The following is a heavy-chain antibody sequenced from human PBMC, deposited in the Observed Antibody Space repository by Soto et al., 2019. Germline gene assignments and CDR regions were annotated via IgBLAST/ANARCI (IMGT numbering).Heavy chain of an antibody. D-gene: IGHD2-15*01. J-gene: IGHJ4*02. CDR3: AREYCSGGSCYIDY. V-gene: IGHV3-7*01. CDR1: GFTFSSYW. CDR2: IKQDGSEK. Sequence: PGGSLRLSCAASGFTFSSYWMSWVRQAPGKGLEWVANIKQDGSEKYYVDSVKGRFTISRDNAKNSLYLQMNSLRAEDTAVYYCAREYCSGGSCYIDYWGLGTLVTVSS.